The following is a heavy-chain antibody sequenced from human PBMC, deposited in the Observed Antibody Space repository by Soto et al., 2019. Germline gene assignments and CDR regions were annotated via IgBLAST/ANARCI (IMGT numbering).Heavy chain of an antibody. D-gene: IGHD2-21*02. Sequence: SETLSLTCNVSAGSITGDSYYWTWIRQPPGKGLEWLGYISYNGRTNYNPSLKSRVTISVDTSRKQFFLRLTSVTAADTAIYYCARGPCGSDCYSGLDYWGQGSLVTVSS. CDR1: AGSITGDSYY. V-gene: IGHV4-61*01. CDR2: ISYNGRT. J-gene: IGHJ4*02. CDR3: ARGPCGSDCYSGLDY.